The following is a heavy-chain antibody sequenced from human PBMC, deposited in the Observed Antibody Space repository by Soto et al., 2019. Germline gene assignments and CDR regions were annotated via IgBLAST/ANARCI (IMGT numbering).Heavy chain of an antibody. J-gene: IGHJ4*02. CDR3: ARIWFGELLSPNYFDC. CDR2: ISAYNGNT. CDR1: GYTFTSKG. Sequence: ASVKVSCKASGYTFTSKGISWVRQAPGQGLEWMGWISAYNGNTNYAQKLQGRVTMTTDTSTSTAYMELRSLRSDDTAVYYCARIWFGELLSPNYFDCWGQGTLVTVSS. D-gene: IGHD3-10*01. V-gene: IGHV1-18*01.